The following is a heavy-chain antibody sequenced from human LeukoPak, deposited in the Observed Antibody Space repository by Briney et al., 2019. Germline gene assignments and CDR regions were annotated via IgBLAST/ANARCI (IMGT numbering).Heavy chain of an antibody. CDR2: IYHSGST. Sequence: SETLSLTCTVSGYSISSGYYWGWIRQPPGKGLEWIGSIYHSGSTYYNPSLKSRVTISVDTSKNQFSLKLSSVTAADTAVYYCARELEYYDILIGLDVWGKGTTVTVSS. V-gene: IGHV4-38-2*02. J-gene: IGHJ6*04. CDR3: ARELEYYDILIGLDV. CDR1: GYSISSGYY. D-gene: IGHD3-9*01.